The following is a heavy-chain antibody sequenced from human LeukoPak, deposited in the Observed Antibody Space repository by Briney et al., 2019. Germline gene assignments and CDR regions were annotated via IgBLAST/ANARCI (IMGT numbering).Heavy chain of an antibody. CDR1: GFAFSNTG. CDR3: AKDRSWGLDF. CDR2: ISPTGEGT. V-gene: IGHV3-23*01. Sequence: GGSLRLSCAASGFAFSNTGMTWVRQAPGRGLEWVSTISPTGEGTHYADSVKGRFTISRDNSKNTLFLQMNSLRAEDTALYYCAKDRSWGLDFWGQGTLVTVSA. J-gene: IGHJ4*02. D-gene: IGHD3-16*01.